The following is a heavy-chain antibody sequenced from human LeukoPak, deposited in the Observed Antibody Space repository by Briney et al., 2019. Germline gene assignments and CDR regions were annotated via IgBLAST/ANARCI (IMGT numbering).Heavy chain of an antibody. J-gene: IGHJ4*02. Sequence: PPETLSLTCSVSGGSISLSYYYWGWIRQPPGKALEWIGSVYYSGTTSYNPSLKSRVTISVDMSKNHFSLRLSSVTAADTAMYYCARGTLYSGWSYYFDYWGQGSQVTVSS. CDR3: ARGTLYSGWSYYFDY. CDR2: VYYSGTT. D-gene: IGHD6-19*01. CDR1: GGSISLSYYY. V-gene: IGHV4-39*07.